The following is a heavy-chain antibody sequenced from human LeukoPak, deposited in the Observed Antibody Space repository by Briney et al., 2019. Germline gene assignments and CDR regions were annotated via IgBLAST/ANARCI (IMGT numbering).Heavy chain of an antibody. D-gene: IGHD6-19*01. CDR3: ANQGGSGWYRGYYFDY. V-gene: IGHV3-30*04. J-gene: IGHJ4*02. CDR2: ISYDGSNK. Sequence: GGSLRLSCAASGFTFSSYAMHWVRQAPGKGLEWVAVISYDGSNKYYADSVKGRFTISRDDSKNTLYLQMNSLRAEDTAVYYCANQGGSGWYRGYYFDYWGQGTLVTVSS. CDR1: GFTFSSYA.